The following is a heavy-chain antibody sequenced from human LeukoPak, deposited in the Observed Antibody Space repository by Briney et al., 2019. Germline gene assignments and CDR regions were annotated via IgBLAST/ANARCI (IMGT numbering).Heavy chain of an antibody. J-gene: IGHJ3*02. V-gene: IGHV7-4-1*02. D-gene: IGHD3-22*01. CDR2: FNTNTGNP. Sequence: ASVKVSCKASGYTFTTYPMNWVRQAPGQGLEWMGWFNTNTGNPTYAQGFTGRFVFSLDTSVSTAYLQISSLKAEDTAVYYCAREADYYDSSGYVSAFDIWGQGTMVTVSS. CDR1: GYTFTTYP. CDR3: AREADYYDSSGYVSAFDI.